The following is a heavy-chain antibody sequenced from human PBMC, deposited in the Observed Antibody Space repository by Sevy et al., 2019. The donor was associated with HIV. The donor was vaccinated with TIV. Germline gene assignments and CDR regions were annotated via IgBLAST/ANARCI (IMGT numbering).Heavy chain of an antibody. J-gene: IGHJ4*02. D-gene: IGHD6-6*01. V-gene: IGHV1-2*02. CDR1: GYTFTGYY. CDR3: ARDRGDSAAARFDY. Sequence: ASVKVSCKASGYTFTGYYMHWVRQAPGQGLEWMGWINPNSGGTNYAQKFQGRVTMTRDTSINTAYMELSRLKSDDTALYYCARDRGDSAAARFDYWGQGTLVTVSS. CDR2: INPNSGGT.